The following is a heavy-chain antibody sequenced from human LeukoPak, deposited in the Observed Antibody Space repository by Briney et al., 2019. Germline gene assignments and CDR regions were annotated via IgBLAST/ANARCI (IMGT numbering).Heavy chain of an antibody. Sequence: GGSLRLSCAASGFTFSGYWIHWVRQAPGKGLVWVSRISSDGSSTSYADSVKGRFTISRDNAKSTLYLQMNSLRAEDTAVYYCARAGGYSDSSGFYVDYWGQGTLLTVSS. V-gene: IGHV3-74*01. CDR2: ISSDGSST. CDR1: GFTFSGYW. D-gene: IGHD3-22*01. CDR3: ARAGGYSDSSGFYVDY. J-gene: IGHJ4*02.